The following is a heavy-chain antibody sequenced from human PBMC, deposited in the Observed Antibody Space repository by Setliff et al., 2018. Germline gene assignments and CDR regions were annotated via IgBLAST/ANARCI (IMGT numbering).Heavy chain of an antibody. V-gene: IGHV4-59*12. J-gene: IGHJ4*02. CDR2: IYYSGST. CDR3: ARSASDWAAAGEFDY. Sequence: SETLSLTCTVSGGSISTYYWSWIRQPPGKGLEWIGYIYYSGSTNYNPSLKSRVTISVDTSKNQFSLKLSSVTAADTAMYYCARSASDWAAAGEFDYWGQGTLVTVSS. CDR1: GGSISTYY. D-gene: IGHD6-13*01.